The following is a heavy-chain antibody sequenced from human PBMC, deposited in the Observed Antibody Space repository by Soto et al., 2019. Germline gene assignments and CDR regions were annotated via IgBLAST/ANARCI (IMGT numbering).Heavy chain of an antibody. CDR3: ARDYYGMDV. J-gene: IGHJ6*02. CDR2: LYYTGTT. V-gene: IGHV4-39*07. Sequence: SETLSLTCSVSGGSIGSSSYYFGWIRQPPGKGLKWIGSLYYTGTTYYDSSLKSRVTISADKSQNQFSLNLTSVTAADTAVYYCARDYYGMDVWGQGTTVTVSS. CDR1: GGSIGSSSYY.